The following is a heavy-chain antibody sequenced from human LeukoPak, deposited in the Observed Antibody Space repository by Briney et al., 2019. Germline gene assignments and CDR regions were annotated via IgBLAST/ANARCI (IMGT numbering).Heavy chain of an antibody. D-gene: IGHD5-18*01. J-gene: IGHJ5*02. CDR2: ISGSGGST. CDR1: GFTFSSYA. Sequence: PGGSLRLSCAASGFTFSSYAMSRVRQAPGKGLEWVSPISGSGGSTYYADSVKGRFTISRDNSKNTLYLQMNSLRAEDTAVYYCAKADTAMVTRNWFDPWGQGTLVTVSS. V-gene: IGHV3-23*01. CDR3: AKADTAMVTRNWFDP.